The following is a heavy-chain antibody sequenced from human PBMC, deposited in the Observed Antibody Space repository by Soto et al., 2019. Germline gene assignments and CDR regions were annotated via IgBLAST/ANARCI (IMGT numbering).Heavy chain of an antibody. CDR3: ARGRKNDFWSGYYLHYYGMDV. CDR2: INHSGST. D-gene: IGHD3-3*01. CDR1: GGSFSGYY. V-gene: IGHV4-34*01. Sequence: SETLSLTCAVYGGSFSGYYWSWIRQPPGKGLEWIGEINHSGSTNYNPSLKSRVTISVDTSKNQFSLKLSSVTAADTAVYYCARGRKNDFWSGYYLHYYGMDVWGQGTTVTVSS. J-gene: IGHJ6*02.